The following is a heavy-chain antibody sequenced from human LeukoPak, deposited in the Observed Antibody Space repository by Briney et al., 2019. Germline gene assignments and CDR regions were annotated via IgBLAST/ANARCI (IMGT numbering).Heavy chain of an antibody. CDR1: GGTFSSYA. J-gene: IGHJ6*04. CDR2: IIPIFGTA. D-gene: IGHD3-9*01. V-gene: IGHV1-69*13. CDR3: ARDSPPGSASDDILTGYQPPRDYGMDV. Sequence: PVKVSCKASGGTFSSYAISWVRQAPGQGLEWMGGIIPIFGTANYAQKFQGRVTFTADESTSTAYMELSSLRSEDTAVYYCARDSPPGSASDDILTGYQPPRDYGMDVWGKGTTVTVSS.